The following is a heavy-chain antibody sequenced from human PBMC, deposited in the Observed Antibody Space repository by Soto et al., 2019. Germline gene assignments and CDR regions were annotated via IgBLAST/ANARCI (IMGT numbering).Heavy chain of an antibody. CDR2: ISSSSSYI. Sequence: GGSLSLSCAASGFTFSSYSMNWVRQAPGKGLEWVSSISSSSSYIYYADSVKGRFTISRDNAKNSLYLQMNSLRAEDTAVYYCARDSAALAYWYFDLWGRGTLVTVSS. V-gene: IGHV3-21*01. CDR1: GFTFSSYS. CDR3: ARDSAALAYWYFDL. D-gene: IGHD6-13*01. J-gene: IGHJ2*01.